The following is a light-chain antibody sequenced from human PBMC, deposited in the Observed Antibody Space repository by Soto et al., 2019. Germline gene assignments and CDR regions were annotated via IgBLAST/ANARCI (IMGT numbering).Light chain of an antibody. Sequence: QLVLTQPASVSGSPGQSITISCTGTSSDVGGHNYVSWYQQHPGIAPKLMISEVSNRPSGVSNRFSGSKSGNTASLTISGLQAEDEADYYCSSYTTSSTLVFGGGTKLTVL. CDR3: SSYTTSSTLV. J-gene: IGLJ2*01. CDR1: SSDVGGHNY. CDR2: EVS. V-gene: IGLV2-14*01.